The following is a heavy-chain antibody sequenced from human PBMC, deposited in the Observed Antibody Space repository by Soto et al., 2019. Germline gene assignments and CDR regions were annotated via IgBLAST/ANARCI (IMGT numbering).Heavy chain of an antibody. CDR3: ARPLRERNYYYGMAV. V-gene: IGHV1-69*01. J-gene: IGHJ6*02. D-gene: IGHD4-17*01. CDR2: TIPMFGTP. CDR1: GGTFSKYA. Sequence: QVQLVQSGAEMQQPGASVRVSCKASGGTFSKYAFSWVRQAPGQGLEWLGGTIPMFGTPNYAQKLQGRVAISADESTATVYMELSSLRSEDTAVYFCARPLRERNYYYGMAVWGQGTTVTVSS.